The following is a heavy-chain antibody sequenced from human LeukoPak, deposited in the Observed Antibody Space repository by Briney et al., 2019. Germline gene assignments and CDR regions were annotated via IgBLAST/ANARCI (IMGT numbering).Heavy chain of an antibody. CDR3: AKDRYDSSGYYYWGSVHDY. J-gene: IGHJ4*02. Sequence: GGSLRLSCAASGFTFSTYAMSWVRQAPGKGLEWVSAIGGSGGSTYYADSVKGRFTISRDNSKNTLYLQMNSLRAEDTAVYYCAKDRYDSSGYYYWGSVHDYWGQGTLVTVSS. D-gene: IGHD3-22*01. CDR2: IGGSGGST. V-gene: IGHV3-23*01. CDR1: GFTFSTYA.